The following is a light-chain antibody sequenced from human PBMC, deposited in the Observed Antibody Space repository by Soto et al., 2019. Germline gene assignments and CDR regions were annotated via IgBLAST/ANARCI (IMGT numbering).Light chain of an antibody. J-gene: IGKJ2*01. V-gene: IGKV1-33*01. CDR1: QDIAND. CDR3: QQYDNFPHT. CDR2: DAS. Sequence: DIQMTQSPSSLSASVGDRVTSTCQASQDIANDLNWYQQKPGKAPKVLIYDASTLETGVPPKFSGSVSATYFTLPISSLQPEDIATYYCQQYDNFPHTFGQGNKL.